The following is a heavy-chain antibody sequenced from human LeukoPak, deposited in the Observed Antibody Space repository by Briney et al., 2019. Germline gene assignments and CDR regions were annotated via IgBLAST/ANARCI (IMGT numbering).Heavy chain of an antibody. CDR2: ISNDGSNK. D-gene: IGHD1-1*01. Sequence: PGVSLRLSCAASGFTFSSYAMHWVRQAPGKGLEWVAVISNDGSNKYYAGSVKGRSTIPRHNSKNTLYLQMNSLRTEDTAAYYCARGASTGTTYFDYWGQGTLVTVSS. V-gene: IGHV3-30-3*01. J-gene: IGHJ4*02. CDR1: GFTFSSYA. CDR3: ARGASTGTTYFDY.